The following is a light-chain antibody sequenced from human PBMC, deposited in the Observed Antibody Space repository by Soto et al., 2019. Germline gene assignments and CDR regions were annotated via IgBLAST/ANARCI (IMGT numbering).Light chain of an antibody. CDR3: QQGNNWPLT. V-gene: IGKV3-15*01. CDR2: GAS. CDR1: QSLNSE. Sequence: EIVMTQSPATLSLSPGERAALSCRASQSLNSELAWYQQKPGQPPRLLIYGASTRATGVPARFTGSESGSEFTLTISGLQSEDFAVYYCQQGNNWPLTFGQGTRLEI. J-gene: IGKJ2*01.